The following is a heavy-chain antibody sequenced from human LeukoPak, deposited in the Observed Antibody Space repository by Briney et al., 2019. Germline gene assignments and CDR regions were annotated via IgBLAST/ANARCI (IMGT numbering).Heavy chain of an antibody. D-gene: IGHD3-16*01. J-gene: IGHJ5*02. CDR2: ISSSGSTI. CDR3: ARNLGEQPVLWFDP. Sequence: GSLRLSFAASGFTFSDYYMSLVPQAPGKGLEGVAYISSSGSTIYYAGSVKGRFTISRDNAKNLLYLQMNRLGAEDTAVYYCARNLGEQPVLWFDPWGQGTLVTVSS. V-gene: IGHV3-11*01. CDR1: GFTFSDYY.